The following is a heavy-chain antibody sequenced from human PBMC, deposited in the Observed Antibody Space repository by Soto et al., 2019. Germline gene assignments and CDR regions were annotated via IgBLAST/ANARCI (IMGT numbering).Heavy chain of an antibody. Sequence: EVQLLESGGGLVQPGGSLRLSCAASGFTVSGYAMSWVRQASGKGLEWVAGITDDGVGTYYADSVKGRFSISRDNSKNTLYLQMNGLRAEDTALDYWAKFKAGTYEKYHFDYWVQGTLVTVSS. CDR2: ITDDGVGT. CDR1: GFTVSGYA. D-gene: IGHD2-2*01. CDR3: AKFKAGTYEKYHFDY. J-gene: IGHJ4*02. V-gene: IGHV3-23*01.